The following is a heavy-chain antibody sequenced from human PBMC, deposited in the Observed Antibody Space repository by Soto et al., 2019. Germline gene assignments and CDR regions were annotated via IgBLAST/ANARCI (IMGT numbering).Heavy chain of an antibody. Sequence: EVQVWESGGGLVQPGGSLKLSCATSAFTFSNYAMTWVRQPPGKGLQWVSSPWATRDDTKYADSVTGRFTMSRDNSKNTLYLQMNRLRDEDTAVSYCTRDPNGDYIGAFDFWAQGILVTVSS. CDR3: TRDPNGDYIGAFDF. D-gene: IGHD4-17*01. CDR1: AFTFSNYA. V-gene: IGHV3-23*01. CDR2: PWATRDDT. J-gene: IGHJ3*01.